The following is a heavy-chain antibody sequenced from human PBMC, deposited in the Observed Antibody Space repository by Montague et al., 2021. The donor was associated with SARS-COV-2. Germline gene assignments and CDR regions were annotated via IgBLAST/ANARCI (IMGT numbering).Heavy chain of an antibody. CDR1: GFSLSTSGMC. Sequence: PPLVKPTQTLTLTCTFSGFSLSTSGMCVSWIRQPPGKALEWLALIDWDDDKYYSTSLKTRLTISKDTSKNQVVLTMTNMDPVDTATYYCARMTTVVTLGYYYYYGMDVWGQGTTATVSS. CDR3: ARMTTVVTLGYYYYYGMDV. CDR2: IDWDDDK. J-gene: IGHJ6*02. V-gene: IGHV2-70*01. D-gene: IGHD4-23*01.